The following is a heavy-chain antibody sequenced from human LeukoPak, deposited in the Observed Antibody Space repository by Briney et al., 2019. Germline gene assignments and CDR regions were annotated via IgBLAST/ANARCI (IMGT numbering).Heavy chain of an antibody. CDR3: ARGSGWYPH. CDR2: ISYSGDT. CDR1: GGSVGSNY. J-gene: IGHJ1*01. Sequence: PSETLSLTCSVSGGSVGSNYWSWVRQPPGKGLEWIGYISYSGDTKYNPSLKSRLSMSVDTSKNQCSLMLTSVTAADTAVYYCARGSGWYPHWGQSTLVTVSS. D-gene: IGHD6-19*01. V-gene: IGHV4-59*02.